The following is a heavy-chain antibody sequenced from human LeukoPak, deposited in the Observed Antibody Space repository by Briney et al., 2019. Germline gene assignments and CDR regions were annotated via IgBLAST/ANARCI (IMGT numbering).Heavy chain of an antibody. V-gene: IGHV3-48*01. CDR2: ISSSTNTI. CDR1: GFTFSSYS. CDR3: ARDLSGWYILDS. D-gene: IGHD6-19*01. J-gene: IGHJ4*02. Sequence: GGSLRLSCAASGFTFSSYSMNWVRQAPGKGLEWVSYISSSTNTIYYADSVKGRFTISRDNAKNSLSLQMNSLRAEDTAVYYCARDLSGWYILDSWGQGTLVTVSS.